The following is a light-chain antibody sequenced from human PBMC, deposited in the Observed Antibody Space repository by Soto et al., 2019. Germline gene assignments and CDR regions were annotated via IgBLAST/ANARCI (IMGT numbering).Light chain of an antibody. V-gene: IGLV1-44*01. CDR3: ATWDDSLSGVV. CDR1: SSNIGSND. J-gene: IGLJ2*01. CDR2: TND. Sequence: QSVLTQPPSASGTPGQRVTISCSGSSSNIGSNDVNWYRQLPGTAPKLLIHTNDQRPSGVPDRFSGAQSGTSASLAISGLQSEDEAEYYCATWDDSLSGVVFGGGTKLTVL.